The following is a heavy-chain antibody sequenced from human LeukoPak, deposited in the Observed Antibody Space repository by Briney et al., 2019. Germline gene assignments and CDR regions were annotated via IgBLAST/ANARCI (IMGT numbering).Heavy chain of an antibody. V-gene: IGHV5-51*01. CDR1: GYRFTSYW. CDR2: IYPGDSDT. J-gene: IGHJ4*02. D-gene: IGHD3-9*01. CDR3: SRTYYDILAGYSFPF. Sequence: NHGESPKISCVGSGYRFTSYWIGWVRQMPGKSLEYMGIIYPGDSDTRYSPSFQGRVTISADKSISPAYLQWSSLKASDTAMYYFSRTYYDILAGYSFPFWGQGTLVTVSS.